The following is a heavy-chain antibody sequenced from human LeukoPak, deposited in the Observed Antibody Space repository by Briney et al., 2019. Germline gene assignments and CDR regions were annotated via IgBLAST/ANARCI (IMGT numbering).Heavy chain of an antibody. J-gene: IGHJ4*02. CDR2: MYYRGNT. V-gene: IGHV4-59*01. CDR3: ATGVHGIAAAGDYYFDY. D-gene: IGHD6-13*01. CDR1: GGSISSYY. Sequence: SETLSLTCTVSGGSISSYYWSWIRQPPGKGLEWIGYMYYRGNTNYNPSLKSRVTISIDTPNNQFSLELSSVTAADTAVYYCATGVHGIAAAGDYYFDYWGQGTLVTVSS.